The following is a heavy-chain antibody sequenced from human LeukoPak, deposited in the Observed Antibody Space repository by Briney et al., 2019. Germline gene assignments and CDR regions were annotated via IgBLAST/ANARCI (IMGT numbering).Heavy chain of an antibody. J-gene: IGHJ4*02. CDR3: ARHDYGAY. CDR1: GFNFDDYA. V-gene: IGHV3-9*01. Sequence: SGGSLRLSCAASGFNFDDYAMHWVRQAPGKGLEWVAGISWKSGNIGYADSVKGRFTISRDDAKNSLYLQMNSLRAEDTALYYCARHDYGAYWGQGTLVTVSS. D-gene: IGHD4-17*01. CDR2: ISWKSGNI.